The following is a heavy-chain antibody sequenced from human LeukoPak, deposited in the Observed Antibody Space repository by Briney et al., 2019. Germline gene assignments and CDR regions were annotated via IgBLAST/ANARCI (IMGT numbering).Heavy chain of an antibody. J-gene: IGHJ6*03. CDR3: ARVVDYYGSDTYYSNYYYMDV. D-gene: IGHD3-10*01. V-gene: IGHV3-48*04. Sequence: GGSLILSCAASGLTFSYYSMNWVRQAPGKGLEWISYITISSNRIYYAESVKGRFTISRDNDKNSLYLQMNTLRVEDTAVYYCARVVDYYGSDTYYSNYYYMDVWGKGTAVTVSS. CDR2: ITISSNRI. CDR1: GLTFSYYS.